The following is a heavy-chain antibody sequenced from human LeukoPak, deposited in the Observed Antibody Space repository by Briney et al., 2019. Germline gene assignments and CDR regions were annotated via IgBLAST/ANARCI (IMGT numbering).Heavy chain of an antibody. D-gene: IGHD6-19*01. CDR2: ISGSGGST. CDR3: AKDGYSSGWLYYFDF. V-gene: IGHV3-23*01. Sequence: GGSLRLSCAASGFTVSSNYMSWVRQAPGKGPEWVSSISGSGGSTYYADSVKGRFTISRDNSKNTLYLQMNSLRAEDTAVYYCAKDGYSSGWLYYFDFWGQGTLVTVSS. CDR1: GFTVSSNY. J-gene: IGHJ4*02.